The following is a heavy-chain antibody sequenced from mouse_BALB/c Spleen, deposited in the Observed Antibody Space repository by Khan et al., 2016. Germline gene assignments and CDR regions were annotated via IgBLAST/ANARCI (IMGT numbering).Heavy chain of an antibody. CDR3: ARDDQDYDAWFAS. J-gene: IGHJ3*01. CDR2: IWAGGST. CDR1: GFSLTNSG. D-gene: IGHD2-4*01. V-gene: IGHV2-9*02. Sequence: QVQLKQSGPGLVVPSQSLFITCTVSGFSLTNSGVHWVRQPPGKGLDWLGVIWAGGSTDYNSALMSRLSITKDNSQNQVFLKMNSLQTDDTAMYYCARDDQDYDAWFASWGQGTLVTVSA.